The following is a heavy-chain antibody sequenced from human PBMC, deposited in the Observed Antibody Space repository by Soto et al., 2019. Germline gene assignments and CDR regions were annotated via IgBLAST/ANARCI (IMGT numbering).Heavy chain of an antibody. D-gene: IGHD3-10*01. CDR2: ISSSSSYI. J-gene: IGHJ6*02. CDR3: VRERGLSSFYGMDV. CDR1: RFTFSVFS. Sequence: GVSLRLSCAASRFTFSVFSLNWVRQAPGKGLEWVSSISSSSSYIYYADSVKGRFTISRDNAKNSLYLQMNSLRAEDTAVYYCVRERGLSSFYGMDVWGQGTTVTVSS. V-gene: IGHV3-21*01.